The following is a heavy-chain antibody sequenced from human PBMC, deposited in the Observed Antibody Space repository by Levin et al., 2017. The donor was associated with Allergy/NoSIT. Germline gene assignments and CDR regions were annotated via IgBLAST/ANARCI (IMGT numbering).Heavy chain of an antibody. CDR2: ISSSSSTI. CDR1: EFTFISYS. V-gene: IGHV3-48*01. D-gene: IGHD3-3*01. CDR3: ARDVRSSGMDV. J-gene: IGHJ6*02. Sequence: GGSLRLSCAASEFTFISYSMNWVRQAPGKGLEWVSYISSSSSTIYYADSVKGRFTISRDNAKNSLYLQMNSLRAEDTAVYYCARDVRSSGMDVWGQGTTVTVSS.